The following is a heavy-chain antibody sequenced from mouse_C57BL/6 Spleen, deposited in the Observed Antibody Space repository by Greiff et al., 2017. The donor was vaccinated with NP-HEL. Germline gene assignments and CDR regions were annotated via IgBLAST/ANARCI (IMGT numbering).Heavy chain of an antibody. CDR2: IYPGSGST. Sequence: QVQLQQPGAELVKPGASVKMSCKASGYTFTSYWITWVKQRPGQGLEWIGDIYPGSGSTNYNEKFKSKATLTVDTSSSTAYMQLSSLTSEDSAVYYCARRRIYYDYESYYAMDYWGQGTSVTVSS. CDR1: GYTFTSYW. J-gene: IGHJ4*01. CDR3: ARRRIYYDYESYYAMDY. D-gene: IGHD2-4*01. V-gene: IGHV1-55*01.